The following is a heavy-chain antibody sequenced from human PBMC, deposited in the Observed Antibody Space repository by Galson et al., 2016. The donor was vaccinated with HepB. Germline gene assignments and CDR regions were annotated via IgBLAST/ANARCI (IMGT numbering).Heavy chain of an antibody. D-gene: IGHD2-2*01. CDR2: FPHSGNT. CDR3: ASSRVYCSSTSCPDYYYYGMDV. Sequence: PPGRGLEWIGSFPHSGNTYYNPSLKRRVTISEDTSKNQFSLKLSFVTAADTAVYYCASSRVYCSSTSCPDYYYYGMDVWGQGTTVTVSS. V-gene: IGHV4-38-2*01. J-gene: IGHJ6*02.